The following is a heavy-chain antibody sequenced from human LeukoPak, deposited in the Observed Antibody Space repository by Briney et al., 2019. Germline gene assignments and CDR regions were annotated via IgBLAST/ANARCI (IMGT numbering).Heavy chain of an antibody. V-gene: IGHV4-59*01. CDR1: GGSTSNYY. J-gene: IGHJ5*02. D-gene: IGHD6-19*01. Sequence: SETLSLTCTVSGGSTSNYYWSWTRQPPGKGLEWIGYIYYSGSTNYNPSLKSRVTISVDTSKNQFSLKLSSVTAADTAVYYCATSGYSSGSPFDPWGQGTLVTVSS. CDR2: IYYSGST. CDR3: ATSGYSSGSPFDP.